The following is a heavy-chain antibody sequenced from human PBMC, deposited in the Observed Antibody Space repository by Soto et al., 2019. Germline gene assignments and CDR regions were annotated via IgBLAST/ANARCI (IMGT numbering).Heavy chain of an antibody. Sequence: GESLRLSCAMSGFTVSNIYMSWVRQAPGKALKCVSVIYGGDTTYYADSVKGRFTISRDNAKNSLYLQMNSLRAEDTAVYYCARNRYSSSWYDAFDIWGQGTMVTVSS. J-gene: IGHJ3*02. CDR2: IYGGDTT. D-gene: IGHD6-13*01. V-gene: IGHV3-66*01. CDR3: ARNRYSSSWYDAFDI. CDR1: GFTVSNIY.